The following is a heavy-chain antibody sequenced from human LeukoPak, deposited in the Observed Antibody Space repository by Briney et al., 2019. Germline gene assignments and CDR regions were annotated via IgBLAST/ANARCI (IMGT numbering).Heavy chain of an antibody. CDR1: GFTFSSYA. CDR2: ISGSGGSI. D-gene: IGHD5-18*01. CDR3: ATDTAMVPLDY. Sequence: GGSLRLSCAASGFTFSSYAMSWVRQAPGEGVEWVSAISGSGGSIYYADSVKGRFTISRDNSKNTLYLQMNSLRAEDTAVYYCATDTAMVPLDYWGQGTLVTVSS. V-gene: IGHV3-23*01. J-gene: IGHJ4*02.